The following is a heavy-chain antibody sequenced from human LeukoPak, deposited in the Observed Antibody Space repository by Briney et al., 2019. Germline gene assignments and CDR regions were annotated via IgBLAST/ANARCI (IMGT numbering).Heavy chain of an antibody. CDR1: GGSISSYY. CDR3: ARRAPYSYEWSTLDY. V-gene: IGHV4-59*08. J-gene: IGHJ4*02. D-gene: IGHD5-18*01. CDR2: IYYSGST. Sequence: SETLSLTCTVSGGSISSYYWSWIRQPPGKGLEWIGYIYYSGSTNYNPSLKSRVTISVDTSKNQFSLKLSSVTAADTAVYYCARRAPYSYEWSTLDYWGQGNLVTVSS.